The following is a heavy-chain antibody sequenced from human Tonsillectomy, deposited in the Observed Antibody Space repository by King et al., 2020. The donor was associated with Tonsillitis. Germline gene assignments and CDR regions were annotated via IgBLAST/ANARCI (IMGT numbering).Heavy chain of an antibody. V-gene: IGHV3-30*04. CDR3: ARDGSGPSAYFFDY. CDR1: GFTFSSYA. Sequence: VQLVESGGGVVQPGRSLRLSCAASGFTFSSYAMHWVRQAPGKGLEWVAVISYDGSNEYYADSVKGRFTISRDNSKNTLYLQMNSLRAEDTAVYYCARDGSGPSAYFFDYWGQGTLVTVPS. CDR2: ISYDGSNE. J-gene: IGHJ4*02. D-gene: IGHD7-27*01.